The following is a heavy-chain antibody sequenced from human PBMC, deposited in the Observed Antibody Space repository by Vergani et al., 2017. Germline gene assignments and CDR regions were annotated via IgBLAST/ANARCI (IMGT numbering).Heavy chain of an antibody. V-gene: IGHV4-61*02. CDR2: IYTSGST. Sequence: QVQLQESGPGLVKPSQTLSLTCTVSGGSISSGSYYWSWIRQPAGKGLEWIGRIYTSGSTNYNPSLKSRVTISVDTSKNQFSLKLSSVTAADTAVYYCARGRNTIVGATHAFDIWGQGTMVTVSS. CDR3: ARGRNTIVGATHAFDI. D-gene: IGHD1-26*01. J-gene: IGHJ3*02. CDR1: GGSISSGSYY.